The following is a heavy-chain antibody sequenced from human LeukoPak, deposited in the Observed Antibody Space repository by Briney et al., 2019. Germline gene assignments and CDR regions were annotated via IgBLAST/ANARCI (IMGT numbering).Heavy chain of an antibody. CDR2: IWYDGSNN. CDR3: ARAGYGDYGGFDY. D-gene: IGHD4-17*01. Sequence: GRSLRLSCAASGFTFSSYGMHWVRQAPGKGLEWVAVIWYDGSNNYYADSVKGRFTISRDNSKNTLYLQMNSLRAEDTAVYYCARAGYGDYGGFDYWGQGTLVTVSS. J-gene: IGHJ4*02. V-gene: IGHV3-33*01. CDR1: GFTFSSYG.